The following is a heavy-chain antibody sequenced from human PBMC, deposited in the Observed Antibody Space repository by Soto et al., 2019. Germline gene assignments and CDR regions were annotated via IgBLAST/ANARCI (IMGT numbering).Heavy chain of an antibody. V-gene: IGHV1-69*02. J-gene: IGHJ5*02. CDR3: AGVPGYGIAAAGTGWFDP. CDR1: GGTFSSYT. CDR2: IIPILGIA. D-gene: IGHD6-13*01. Sequence: QVQLVQSGAEVKKPGSSVKVSCKASGGTFSSYTISWVRQAPGQGLEWMGRIIPILGIANYAQKFQGRVTITADKSTSTAYMELSSLRSEDTAVYYCAGVPGYGIAAAGTGWFDPWGQGTLVTVSS.